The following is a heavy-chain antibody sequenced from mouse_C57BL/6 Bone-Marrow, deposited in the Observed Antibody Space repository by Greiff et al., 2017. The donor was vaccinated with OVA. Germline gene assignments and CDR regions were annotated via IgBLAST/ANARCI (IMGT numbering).Heavy chain of an antibody. CDR1: GYTFTSYW. D-gene: IGHD2-5*01. CDR3: ARGGFYYSNYVGWYFDV. CDR2: IHPNSGST. V-gene: IGHV1-64*01. Sequence: VQLQQPGAELVKPGASVKLSCKTSGYTFTSYWMHWVKQRPGQGLEWIGMIHPNSGSTYYNEKFKSKATLTVDKSSSTAYMQLSSLTSEHSAVYYCARGGFYYSNYVGWYFDVWGTGTTVTVSS. J-gene: IGHJ1*03.